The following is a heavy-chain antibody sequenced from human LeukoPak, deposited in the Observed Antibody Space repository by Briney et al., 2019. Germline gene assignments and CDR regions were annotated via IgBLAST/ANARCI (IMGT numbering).Heavy chain of an antibody. Sequence: SETLSLTCTVSGRSISSSSYYWGWIRQPPGKGLEWFGSIYYSGSTHLNPSPKSRVTRHVDTSKNQFSLKLSSVTAADTAVYYCASFTKYGGKGERYFDYWGQGTLVTVSS. V-gene: IGHV4-39*07. CDR1: GRSISSSSYY. J-gene: IGHJ4*02. D-gene: IGHD4-23*01. CDR2: IYYSGST. CDR3: ASFTKYGGKGERYFDY.